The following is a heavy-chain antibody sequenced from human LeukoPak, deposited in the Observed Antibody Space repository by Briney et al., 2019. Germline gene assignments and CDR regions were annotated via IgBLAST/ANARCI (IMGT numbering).Heavy chain of an antibody. CDR1: GFTFSSYS. CDR2: ISSSSSYI. J-gene: IGHJ4*02. V-gene: IGHV3-21*01. CDR3: ARTSSSGRGEPSYFDY. Sequence: GGSLRLSCAASGFTFSSYSMNWVRQAPGKGLEWVSSISSSSSYICYADSVKGRFTISRDNAKNSLYLQMNSLRAEDTAVYYCARTSSSGRGEPSYFDYWGQGTLVTVSS. D-gene: IGHD6-19*01.